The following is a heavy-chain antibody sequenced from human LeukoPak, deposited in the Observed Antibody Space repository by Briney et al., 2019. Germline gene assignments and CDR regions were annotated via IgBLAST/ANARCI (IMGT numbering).Heavy chain of an antibody. CDR3: ARVSPTGGLAY. CDR1: GGSITNYY. Sequence: SETLSLTCTVSGGSITNYYWIWIRQPPGKGLEWIGYIYYNGSTNYNPSLKSRVALSVDTSKNQFSLKVNSVTPTDAAVYYCARVSPTGGLAYWGQGTLVTVSS. D-gene: IGHD1-1*01. V-gene: IGHV4-59*01. J-gene: IGHJ4*02. CDR2: IYYNGST.